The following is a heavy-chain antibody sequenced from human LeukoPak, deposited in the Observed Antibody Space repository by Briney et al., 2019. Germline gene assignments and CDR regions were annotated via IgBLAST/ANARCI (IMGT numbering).Heavy chain of an antibody. Sequence: GPTLVNPTQTLTLTCTFSGFLLSTSGMCVSWIRQPPGKAQEWLARIAWDDDKYYRTSLKTRLTISKDTSKYQVVLTMTNMDPVDTATYYCARDMITFGGVIHPSFDYWGQGTRVTVSS. CDR3: ARDMITFGGVIHPSFDY. CDR1: GFLLSTSGMC. V-gene: IGHV2-70*11. D-gene: IGHD3-16*02. J-gene: IGHJ4*02. CDR2: IAWDDDK.